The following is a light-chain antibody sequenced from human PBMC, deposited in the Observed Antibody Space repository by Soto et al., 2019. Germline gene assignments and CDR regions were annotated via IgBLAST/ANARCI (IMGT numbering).Light chain of an antibody. J-gene: IGKJ2*01. CDR3: QHTYRNPPFT. CDR2: ATS. V-gene: IGKV1-39*01. CDR1: QTIDNY. Sequence: DIQMTQSPSSLSASVGDRVTITCRASQTIDNYLNWYQQKPGEAPRLLIYATSSLQSGVPSRFSGSKSWTEFTLTISGLQPEDFATYYCQHTYRNPPFTFGQGTKVEIK.